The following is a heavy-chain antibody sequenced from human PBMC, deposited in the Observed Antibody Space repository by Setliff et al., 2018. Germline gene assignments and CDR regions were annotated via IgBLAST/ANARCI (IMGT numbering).Heavy chain of an antibody. J-gene: IGHJ6*02. Sequence: GASVKVSCKASGGNFNNYAFSWVRQAPGQGLEWIGGITPIFETAHYAEKFRDRVTITADKSTTTVHMELSSLTSEDTAVYFCARDSVTLGQLERRGGWHYYGMDVWGQGTTVTVSS. CDR1: GGNFNNYA. V-gene: IGHV1-69*06. CDR2: ITPIFETA. CDR3: ARDSVTLGQLERRGGWHYYGMDV. D-gene: IGHD1-1*01.